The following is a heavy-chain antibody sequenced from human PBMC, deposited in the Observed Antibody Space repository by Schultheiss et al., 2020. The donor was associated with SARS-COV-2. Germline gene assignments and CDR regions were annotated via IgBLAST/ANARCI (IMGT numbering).Heavy chain of an antibody. D-gene: IGHD4-17*01. V-gene: IGHV1-2*02. CDR1: GYTFSDYY. CDR3: ARHSRLRSSTLGRGASAFDI. CDR2: INPNSGDT. J-gene: IGHJ3*02. Sequence: ASVKVSCKASGYTFSDYYMHWVRQAPGQGFEWMGWINPNSGDTGYAQKFQGRVTMTRDTSISTVYMELSSLRSEDTAVYYCARHSRLRSSTLGRGASAFDIWGQGTMVTVSS.